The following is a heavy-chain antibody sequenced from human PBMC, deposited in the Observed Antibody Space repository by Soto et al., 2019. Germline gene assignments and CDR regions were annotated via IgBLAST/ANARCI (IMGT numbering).Heavy chain of an antibody. Sequence: VGSLRLSCASSVFTFSSYAMSCVRHSPGKWLEWVSAISGSGGSTYYADSVKGRFTISRDNSKNTLYLQMNSLRAEDTAVYYCAKDRFTGNSVYDAFDIWGQGTMVNLS. D-gene: IGHD2-8*01. J-gene: IGHJ3*02. V-gene: IGHV3-23*01. CDR3: AKDRFTGNSVYDAFDI. CDR1: VFTFSSYA. CDR2: ISGSGGST.